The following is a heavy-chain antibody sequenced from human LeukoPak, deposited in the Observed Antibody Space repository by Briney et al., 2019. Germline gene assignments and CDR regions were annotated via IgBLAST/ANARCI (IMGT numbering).Heavy chain of an antibody. CDR2: IYYSGST. CDR3: ARVEEGYGSGRRENYYYYYMDV. CDR1: GGSVSNKY. V-gene: IGHV4-59*02. D-gene: IGHD3-10*01. Sequence: SETLSLTCTVSGGSVSNKYWSWIRQPPGKGLEWIGYIYYSGSTNYNPSLKSRVTISVDTSKNQFSLKLSSVTAADTAVYYCARVEEGYGSGRRENYYYYYMDVWGKGTTVTISS. J-gene: IGHJ6*03.